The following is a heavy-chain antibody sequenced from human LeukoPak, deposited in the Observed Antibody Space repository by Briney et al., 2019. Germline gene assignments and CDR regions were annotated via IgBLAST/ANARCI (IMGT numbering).Heavy chain of an antibody. CDR2: IYYSGST. CDR1: GGSISSSSYY. V-gene: IGHV4-39*07. D-gene: IGHD2-15*01. J-gene: IGHJ5*02. Sequence: SETLSLTCTVSGGSISSSSYYWGWIRQPPGKGLEWIGSIYYSGSTYYNPSLKSRVTISVDTSKNQFSLKLSSVTAADTAVYYCARDRIVVVVAATPPLHGSDPWGQGTLVTVSS. CDR3: ARDRIVVVVAATPPLHGSDP.